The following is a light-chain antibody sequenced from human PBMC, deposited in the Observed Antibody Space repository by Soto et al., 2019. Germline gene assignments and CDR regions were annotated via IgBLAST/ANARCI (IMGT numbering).Light chain of an antibody. CDR3: QQYGSSPLWT. Sequence: EIVLTQSPGTLSLSPGARATLSCRARQSVSSSYLAWYQQKPGQAPRLLIYGASSRATGIPDRFSGSGSATDFTLTISRLEPEDFAVYYGQQYGSSPLWTFGQGTKVDI. CDR1: QSVSSSY. CDR2: GAS. J-gene: IGKJ1*01. V-gene: IGKV3-20*01.